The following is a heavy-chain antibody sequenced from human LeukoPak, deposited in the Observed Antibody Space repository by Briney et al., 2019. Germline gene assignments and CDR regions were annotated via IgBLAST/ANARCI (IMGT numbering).Heavy chain of an antibody. CDR2: IRSKAYGGTT. CDR3: SRNYYGDSGGFFDY. J-gene: IGHJ4*02. V-gene: IGHV3-49*04. D-gene: IGHD4-17*01. Sequence: SGGSLRLSCTASGFTFGDYAMSCVRQAPGKGLEWVGFIRSKAYGGTTEYAASVKGRLTISRDDSKSIAYLQMNSLKTEDIALYYCSRNYYGDSGGFFDYWGQGTLVTVSS. CDR1: GFTFGDYA.